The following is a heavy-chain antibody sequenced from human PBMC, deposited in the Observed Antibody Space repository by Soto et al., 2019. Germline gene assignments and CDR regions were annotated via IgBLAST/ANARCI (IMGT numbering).Heavy chain of an antibody. V-gene: IGHV1-2*04. CDR1: GYTFTGYY. CDR2: INPNSGGT. D-gene: IGHD4-17*01. Sequence: QVQLVQSGAEVKKPGASVKVSCKASGYTFTGYYMHWVRQAPGQGLEWMGWINPNSGGTNYAQRFQGWVTMTLDTSIRTAYMELSRLRSDHKAVYSCARGEAYGDHDTTPSIKEFDPWGQGTLVTASS. CDR3: ARGEAYGDHDTTPSIKEFDP. J-gene: IGHJ5*02.